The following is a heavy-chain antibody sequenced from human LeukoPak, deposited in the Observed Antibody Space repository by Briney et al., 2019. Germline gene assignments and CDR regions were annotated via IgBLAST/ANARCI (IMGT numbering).Heavy chain of an antibody. D-gene: IGHD2-2*02. Sequence: PSETLSLTCTVSGGSISSGDYYWIWIRQPPGKGLEWIGYIYYSGSTYYNPSLKSRVTISVDTSKNQFSLKLSSVTAADTAVYYCARYSVVVVPAAITSNYYYYYYMDVWGKGTTVTVSS. CDR2: IYYSGST. V-gene: IGHV4-30-4*08. CDR1: GGSISSGDYY. CDR3: ARYSVVVVPAAITSNYYYYYYMDV. J-gene: IGHJ6*03.